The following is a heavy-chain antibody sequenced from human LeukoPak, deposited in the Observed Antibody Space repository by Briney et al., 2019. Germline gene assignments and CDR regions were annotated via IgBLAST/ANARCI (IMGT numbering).Heavy chain of an antibody. CDR1: GFTFSNYW. Sequence: PGGFLRLSCAASGFTFSNYWMSWVRQAPGKGLEWVANMNQDGSEKYYVDSVKGRFTISRDNARNSVYLQMNSLRAEDTAMYHCARDVRGGTYLTDSGQGTLVTVSS. CDR3: ARDVRGGTYLTD. V-gene: IGHV3-7*01. J-gene: IGHJ4*02. D-gene: IGHD1-26*01. CDR2: MNQDGSEK.